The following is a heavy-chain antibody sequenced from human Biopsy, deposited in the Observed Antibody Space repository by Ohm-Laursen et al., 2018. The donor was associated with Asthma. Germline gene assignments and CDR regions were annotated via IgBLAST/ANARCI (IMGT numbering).Heavy chain of an antibody. CDR1: GYTFISYA. Sequence: AASVKVSCKASGYTFISYAIHWVRQAPGQRLEWMGWINAGNGNTKYSQKFQGRVTITRDTSASTAYMLLSSLRSEDTAVYFCARHQEAASYHYDGSIAYWGQGIPVTVSS. J-gene: IGHJ4*02. V-gene: IGHV1-3*01. CDR2: INAGNGNT. CDR3: ARHQEAASYHYDGSIAY. D-gene: IGHD3-22*01.